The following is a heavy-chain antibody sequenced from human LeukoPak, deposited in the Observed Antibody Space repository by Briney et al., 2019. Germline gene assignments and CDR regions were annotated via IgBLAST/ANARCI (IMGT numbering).Heavy chain of an antibody. V-gene: IGHV4-61*08. CDR2: IYYSGST. D-gene: IGHD3-22*01. J-gene: IGHJ4*02. Sequence: SETLSLTCTVSGGSISSGGYYWSWIRQHPGKGLEWIGYIYYSGSTNYNPSLKSRVTMSVDTSKNQFSLKLTSMTAADTAVYYCARGGSSGYYYGWGQGTLVTVSS. CDR3: ARGGSSGYYYG. CDR1: GGSISSGGYY.